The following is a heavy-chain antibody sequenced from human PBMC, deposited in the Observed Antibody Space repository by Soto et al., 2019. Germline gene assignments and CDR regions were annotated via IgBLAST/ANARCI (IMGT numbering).Heavy chain of an antibody. D-gene: IGHD3-10*01. CDR1: GFTFSSYF. Sequence: PGGSLRLSCSASGFTFSSYFMHWVRQTPGKRLEYVSSTESNGDKTYYADSVKGRFSISRDNSKNTLYLQMSSLRTDDTAVYYCVKAYVYRGDHGFRSVVWRQVPMVT. CDR2: TESNGDKT. J-gene: IGHJ3*01. V-gene: IGHV3-64D*06. CDR3: VKAYVYRGDHGFRSVV.